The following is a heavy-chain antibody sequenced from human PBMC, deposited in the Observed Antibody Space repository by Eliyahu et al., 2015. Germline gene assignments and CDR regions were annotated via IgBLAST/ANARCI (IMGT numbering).Heavy chain of an antibody. D-gene: IGHD2-2*01. CDR1: GGSISSXY. CDR3: ARHFSCSSTSCYGILYYYGMDV. CDR2: IYTSGST. V-gene: IGHV4-4*09. Sequence: QVQLQESGPGLVKPSETLSLTCXVSGGSISSXYWXXIRQPPGKGLEWIGYIYTSGSTNYNPPLKSRVTISVDTSKNQFSLKLSSVTAADTAVYYCARHFSCSSTSCYGILYYYGMDVWGQGTTVTVSS. J-gene: IGHJ6*02.